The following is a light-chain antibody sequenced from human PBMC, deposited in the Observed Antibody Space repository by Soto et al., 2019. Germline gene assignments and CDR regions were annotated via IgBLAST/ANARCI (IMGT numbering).Light chain of an antibody. V-gene: IGKV1-5*01. J-gene: IGKJ1*01. Sequence: DNQLTQSPSSISASVGYSVTIPCRASQAVNSWLAWFQQKPGMAPKLVIYDVSSLQSGVPSRFSGSGSGTEFTLTISSLQPDDFATYYCQHYNSYSEAFGQGTKVDI. CDR3: QHYNSYSEA. CDR2: DVS. CDR1: QAVNSW.